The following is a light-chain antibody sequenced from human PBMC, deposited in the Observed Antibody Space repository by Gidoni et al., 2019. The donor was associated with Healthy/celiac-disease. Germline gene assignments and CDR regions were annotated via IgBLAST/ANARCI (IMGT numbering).Light chain of an antibody. CDR3: SSYTSSSTLYV. V-gene: IGLV2-14*01. Sequence: QSALTQPAYGSGSPGQASTISCTGTSSDVGGYNYVSSYQQHPGNAPKRMISEVSNRPSGVSNRFSVSKSGNTASLTISGLQAEDEADYYCSSYTSSSTLYVFGTGTKVTVL. CDR1: SSDVGGYNY. CDR2: EVS. J-gene: IGLJ1*01.